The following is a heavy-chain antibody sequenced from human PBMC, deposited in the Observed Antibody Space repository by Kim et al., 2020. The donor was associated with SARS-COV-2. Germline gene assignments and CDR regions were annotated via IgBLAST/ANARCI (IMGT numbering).Heavy chain of an antibody. CDR3: ARDPRYSGYDSSLNETDY. J-gene: IGHJ4*02. Sequence: GGSLRLSCAASGFTFSSYSMNWVRQAPGKGLEWVSSISSSSSYIYYADSVKGRFTISRDNAKNSLYLQMNSLRAEDTAVYYCARDPRYSGYDSSLNETDYWGQGTLVTVSS. CDR2: ISSSSSYI. D-gene: IGHD5-12*01. CDR1: GFTFSSYS. V-gene: IGHV3-21*01.